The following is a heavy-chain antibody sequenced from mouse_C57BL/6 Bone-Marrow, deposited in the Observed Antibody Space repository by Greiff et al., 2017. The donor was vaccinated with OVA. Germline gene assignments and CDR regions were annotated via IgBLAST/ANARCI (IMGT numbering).Heavy chain of an antibody. V-gene: IGHV1-54*01. J-gene: IGHJ2*01. CDR1: GYAFTNYL. CDR2: IIPGSGGT. Sequence: VQLQESGAELVRPGTSVKVSCKASGYAFTNYLIEWVKQRPGQGLEWIGVIIPGSGGTNYNEKFKGKATLTADKSSSTAYMQLSSLTSEDSAVYFCASGGCYFDYWGQGTTLTVSS. D-gene: IGHD1-1*02. CDR3: ASGGCYFDY.